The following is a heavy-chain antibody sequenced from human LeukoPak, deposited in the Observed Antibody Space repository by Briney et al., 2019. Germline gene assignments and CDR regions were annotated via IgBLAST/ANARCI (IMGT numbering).Heavy chain of an antibody. V-gene: IGHV1-8*01. CDR3: ARVPRTAVAI. CDR2: MNPNSGNT. CDR1: GYTFISYD. D-gene: IGHD6-19*01. Sequence: GASEKVSCKASGYTFISYDINWVRQATGQGLEWMGYMNPNSGNTGYAQKFQGRVTMTRNTSISTAYMELSSLRSEDTAVYFCARVPRTAVAIWGQGAMVTVSS. J-gene: IGHJ3*02.